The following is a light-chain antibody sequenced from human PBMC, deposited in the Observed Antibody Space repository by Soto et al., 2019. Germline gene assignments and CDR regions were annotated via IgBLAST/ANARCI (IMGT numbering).Light chain of an antibody. V-gene: IGKV3-11*01. CDR3: QQRSNWPST. CDR1: QSVSDS. CDR2: DTS. J-gene: IGKJ5*01. Sequence: EIVLTQSPATLSLSPGERATLSCRASQSVSDSLVWYQQKPGQAPRLLIYDTSNRATGIPAMFSGSGSGTDFTLTISSLEPEDFAIYYCQQRSNWPSTFGQGTRLEIK.